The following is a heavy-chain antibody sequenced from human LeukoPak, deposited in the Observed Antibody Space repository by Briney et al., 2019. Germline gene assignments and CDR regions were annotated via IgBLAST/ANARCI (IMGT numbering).Heavy chain of an antibody. CDR1: GGSISSSSYY. Sequence: SETLSLTCTVSGGSISSSSYYWGWIRQPPGKGLEWIGSIYYSGSTYYNPSLKSRVTISVDTSKNQFSLKLSSVTAADTAVYYCARIRILRGSYRYTGIHYWGQGTLVTVSS. D-gene: IGHD3-16*02. V-gene: IGHV4-39*01. CDR2: IYYSGST. CDR3: ARIRILRGSYRYTGIHY. J-gene: IGHJ4*02.